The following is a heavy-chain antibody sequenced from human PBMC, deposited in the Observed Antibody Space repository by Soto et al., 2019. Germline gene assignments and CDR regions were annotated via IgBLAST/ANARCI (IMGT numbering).Heavy chain of an antibody. J-gene: IGHJ4*02. V-gene: IGHV3-48*02. Sequence: EVQLVESGGGLVQPGGSLRVSCAASGFTFSRYSMNWVRQAPGKGLEWLSYVDSSSKTIYYADSVKGRFIISRDNAKKSLYLQMNSLRDEDTAVYHCARGGVATIFGDSWGQGTLVTVSS. CDR1: GFTFSRYS. CDR2: VDSSSKTI. D-gene: IGHD5-12*01. CDR3: ARGGVATIFGDS.